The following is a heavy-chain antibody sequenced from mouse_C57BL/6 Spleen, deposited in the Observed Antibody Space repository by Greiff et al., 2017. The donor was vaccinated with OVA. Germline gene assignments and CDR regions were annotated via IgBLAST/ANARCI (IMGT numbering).Heavy chain of an antibody. Sequence: QVQLQQSGAELVKPGASVKLSCKASGYTFTEYTIHWVKQRSGQGLEWIGWFYPGSGSIKYNEKFKDKATLTADKSSSTVYMELSRLTSEDSAVYFCARHEEDYGSSLTGGYFDYWGQGTTLTVSS. J-gene: IGHJ2*01. CDR3: ARHEEDYGSSLTGGYFDY. V-gene: IGHV1-62-2*01. CDR2: FYPGSGSI. D-gene: IGHD1-1*01. CDR1: GYTFTEYT.